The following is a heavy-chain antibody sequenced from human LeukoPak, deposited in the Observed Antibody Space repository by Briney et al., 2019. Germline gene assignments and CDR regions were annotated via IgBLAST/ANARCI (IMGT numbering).Heavy chain of an antibody. CDR2: IYYSGNT. D-gene: IGHD4-23*01. V-gene: IGHV4-39*07. CDR1: VGSISSSDYY. J-gene: IGHJ3*02. CDR3: ARDRRWVDAFDI. Sequence: SETLSLTCSVSVGSISSSDYYWAWIRQPPGKGLEWIGNIYYSGNTYYNSSIKSRVTISVATSKNQFSLKLSSVTAADTAVYYCARDRRWVDAFDIWGQGTMVTVSS.